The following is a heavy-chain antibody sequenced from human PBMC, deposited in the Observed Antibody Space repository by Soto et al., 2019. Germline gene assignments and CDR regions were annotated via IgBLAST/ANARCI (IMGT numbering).Heavy chain of an antibody. J-gene: IGHJ4*02. D-gene: IGHD3-10*01. V-gene: IGHV1-8*01. CDR3: ARGDYYGTGSYYDY. CDR2: MNPNSGNT. CDR1: GYTFTSYD. Sequence: QVRLVQSGAEVKKPGASVKVSCKASGYTFTSYDINWVRQATGQGLEWMGWMNPNSGNTGYAQKFQGRVTMTRNTSISTTYRELSSLRSEDTAVYYCARGDYYGTGSYYDYWGQGTLVTVSS.